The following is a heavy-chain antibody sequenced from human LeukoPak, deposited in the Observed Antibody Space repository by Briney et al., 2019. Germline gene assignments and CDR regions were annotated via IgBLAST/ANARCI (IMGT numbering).Heavy chain of an antibody. D-gene: IGHD6-19*01. J-gene: IGHJ4*02. CDR2: ISYDGRIK. CDR1: GFTFSSYG. CDR3: AKDQEQWLVEYYFDY. Sequence: GGSLRLSCAASGFTFSSYGMHWVRQAPGKGLVEGAVISYDGRIKYYADSVKGRFTISRDNSKNTLYLQMNSLRAEDTAVYYCAKDQEQWLVEYYFDYWGQGTLVTVSS. V-gene: IGHV3-30*18.